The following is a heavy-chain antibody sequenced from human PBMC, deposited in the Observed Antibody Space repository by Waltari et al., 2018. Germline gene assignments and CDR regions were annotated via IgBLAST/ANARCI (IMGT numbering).Heavy chain of an antibody. CDR2: INCDGSTT. D-gene: IGHD1-1*01. CDR1: GFTFSSSW. Sequence: EVQLVESGGGLVQPGGSLRLSCAASGFTFSSSWLHWVRQAPGKGLGWVSRINCDGSTTVYADSVKGRFTISRDNAKNTLSLQMNSLRAEDTALYYCARDLPVPNGREAFDIWGQGTRVTVSS. J-gene: IGHJ3*02. CDR3: ARDLPVPNGREAFDI. V-gene: IGHV3-74*01.